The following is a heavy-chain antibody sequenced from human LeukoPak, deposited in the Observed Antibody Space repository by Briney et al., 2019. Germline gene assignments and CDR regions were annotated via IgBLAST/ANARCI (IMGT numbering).Heavy chain of an antibody. CDR3: ARVNVMGDAFDI. Sequence: ASVKVSCKASGYTFTGYYMHWVRQAPGQGLEWMGWINPNSGGTNYAQKFQGRVTMTRDTSISTAYMELSRLRSDDTAVYYCARVNVMGDAFDIWGQGTMVTVSS. CDR2: INPNSGGT. J-gene: IGHJ3*02. V-gene: IGHV1-2*02. CDR1: GYTFTGYY. D-gene: IGHD2-21*01.